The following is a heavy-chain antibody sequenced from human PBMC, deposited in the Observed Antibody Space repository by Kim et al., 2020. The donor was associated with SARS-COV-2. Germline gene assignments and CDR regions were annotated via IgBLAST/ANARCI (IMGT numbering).Heavy chain of an antibody. CDR2: INTNTGNP. Sequence: ASVKVSCKASGYTFSYYALNWVRQAPGQGLEWMGWINTNTGNPTYAQGFTGRFVFSLDTSVSTAYLQISSLKAEDTAVFYCARELDYYDPSGGDYYGMDVWGQGTTVTVSS. D-gene: IGHD3-22*01. V-gene: IGHV7-4-1*02. CDR1: GYTFSYYA. J-gene: IGHJ6*02. CDR3: ARELDYYDPSGGDYYGMDV.